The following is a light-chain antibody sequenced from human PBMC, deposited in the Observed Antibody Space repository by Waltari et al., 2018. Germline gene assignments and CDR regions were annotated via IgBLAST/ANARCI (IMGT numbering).Light chain of an antibody. CDR2: DGS. J-gene: IGLJ1*01. Sequence: QSALTQPASVSGSPGQSINIPCTGTSSDVGGYKYVSWYQQHPGKAPKVMIYDGSNRPSGVSNRFSGSKSGNTASLTISGLQAEDEADYYCSSYTTSSLYVFGTGTKVTVL. V-gene: IGLV2-14*03. CDR3: SSYTTSSLYV. CDR1: SSDVGGYKY.